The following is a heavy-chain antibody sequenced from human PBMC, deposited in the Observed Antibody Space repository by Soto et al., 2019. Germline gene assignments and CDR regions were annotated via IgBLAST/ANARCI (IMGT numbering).Heavy chain of an antibody. CDR1: GFAFRSYW. CDR3: ASGVVGGVIVH. J-gene: IGHJ5*02. D-gene: IGHD3-16*01. V-gene: IGHV3-74*01. Sequence: EVQLVESRGGLVQPGGSLRLSCAASGFAFRSYWMHWVRQVPGKGLVWVSRINNDETTTNYADSVKGRFTISRDNAENTLYLQMNSLRVEDTAVYYCASGVVGGVIVHWGQGTLVTVSS. CDR2: INNDETTT.